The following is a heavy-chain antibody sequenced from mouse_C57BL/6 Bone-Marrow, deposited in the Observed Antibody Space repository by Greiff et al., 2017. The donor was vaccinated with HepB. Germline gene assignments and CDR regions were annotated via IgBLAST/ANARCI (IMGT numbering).Heavy chain of an antibody. Sequence: EVQLVESGGGLVKPGGSLKLSCAASGFTFSSYAMSWVRQTPEKRLEWVATISDGGSYTYYPDNVKGRFTISRDNAKNNLYLQMSHLKSEDTAMYYCARDKGSDGYYCYFDVWGTGTPVTVSS. D-gene: IGHD2-3*01. CDR2: ISDGGSYT. J-gene: IGHJ1*03. CDR1: GFTFSSYA. CDR3: ARDKGSDGYYCYFDV. V-gene: IGHV5-4*01.